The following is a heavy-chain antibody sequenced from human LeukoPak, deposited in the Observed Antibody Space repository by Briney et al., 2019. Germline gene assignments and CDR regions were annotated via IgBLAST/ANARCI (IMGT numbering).Heavy chain of an antibody. J-gene: IGHJ6*02. CDR3: AREFGSYGMDV. CDR2: TRNKANSYTT. D-gene: IGHD3-16*01. CDR1: GFILSDHY. Sequence: AGGSLRLSCAASGFILSDHYIDWVRQAPGKGLEWVGRTRNKANSYTTEYAASVKGRFTISRDDPKNLLYLQMNSLKSEDTAVYYCAREFGSYGMDVWGQGTTVTVSS. V-gene: IGHV3-72*01.